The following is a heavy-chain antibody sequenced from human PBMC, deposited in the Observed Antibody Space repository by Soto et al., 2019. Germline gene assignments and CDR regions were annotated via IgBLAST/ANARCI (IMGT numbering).Heavy chain of an antibody. CDR2: INPSGGST. J-gene: IGHJ4*02. V-gene: IGHV1-46*01. Sequence: GASVKVSCKASGYTFTSYYMHWVRQAPGQGLEWMGIINPSGGSTSYAQKFQGRVTMTRDTSTSTVYMELSSLRSEGTAVYYCATGGWYYDSSGYPNRDFDYWGQGTLVTVSS. CDR1: GYTFTSYY. D-gene: IGHD3-22*01. CDR3: ATGGWYYDSSGYPNRDFDY.